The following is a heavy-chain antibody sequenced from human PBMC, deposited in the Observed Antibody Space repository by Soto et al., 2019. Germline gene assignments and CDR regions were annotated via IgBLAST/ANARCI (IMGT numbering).Heavy chain of an antibody. Sequence: SSETLSLTCAVYGGSFSGYYWSWIRQPPGKGLEWIGEINHSGSTNYNPSLKSRVTISVDTSKNQFSLKLSSVTAADTAVYYCARGRYYGSGSYYNSPARMDVWGQGTTVT. CDR3: ARGRYYGSGSYYNSPARMDV. V-gene: IGHV4-34*01. D-gene: IGHD3-10*01. CDR2: INHSGST. J-gene: IGHJ6*02. CDR1: GGSFSGYY.